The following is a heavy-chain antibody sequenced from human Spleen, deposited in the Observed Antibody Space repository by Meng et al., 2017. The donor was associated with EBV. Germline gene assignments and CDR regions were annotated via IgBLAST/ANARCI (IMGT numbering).Heavy chain of an antibody. V-gene: IGHV4-4*02. CDR2: IYHGGST. CDR3: ARTESLAVAGSLGY. D-gene: IGHD6-19*01. Sequence: QVELQESGPGLGKPSGTLSLMCTVSGDSISNNNWWSWVRQTPGKGLEWIAEIYHGGSTNYNPSLKSRVTISIDKSKNQFSLRLSSVTAADTAVYFCARTESLAVAGSLGYWGQGTLVTVSS. CDR1: GDSISNNNW. J-gene: IGHJ4*02.